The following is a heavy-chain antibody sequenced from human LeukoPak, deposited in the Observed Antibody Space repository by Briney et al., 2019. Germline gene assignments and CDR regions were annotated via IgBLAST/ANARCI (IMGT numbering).Heavy chain of an antibody. CDR2: ISSSSSYI. V-gene: IGHV3-21*01. CDR1: GFTFSSYS. Sequence: GGSLRLSCAASGFTFSSYSMNWVRQAPGKGLEWVSSISSSSSYIYYADSVKGRFTISRDNAKNSLYLQMNSLRAEDTAVYYCVREARERGGFDYWGQGTLVTVSS. CDR3: VREARERGGFDY. D-gene: IGHD5-24*01. J-gene: IGHJ4*02.